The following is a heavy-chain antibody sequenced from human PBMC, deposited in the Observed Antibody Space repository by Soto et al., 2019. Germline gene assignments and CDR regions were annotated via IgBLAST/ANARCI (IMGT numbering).Heavy chain of an antibody. D-gene: IGHD3-22*01. CDR2: VYHTGNT. CDR1: NFSISSAYY. Sequence: KPSETLSLTCGVSNFSISSAYYWAWIRQPPGXGLEWIASVYHTGNTYFNPSLKSRVTISVDTSKNQFSLRLRSVTAADTAIYYCARDRIVTKPPAPYYLYYGVDVWGQGTTVTVSS. J-gene: IGHJ6*02. V-gene: IGHV4-38-2*02. CDR3: ARDRIVTKPPAPYYLYYGVDV.